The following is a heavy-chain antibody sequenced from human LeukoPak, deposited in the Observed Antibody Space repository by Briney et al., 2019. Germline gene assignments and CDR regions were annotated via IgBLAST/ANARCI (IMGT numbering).Heavy chain of an antibody. CDR3: ARDRCLHDYGDYALGY. Sequence: GRSLRLSCAASGFTFSSYGMHWVRQAPGKGLEWVAVIWYDGSNKYYADSVKGRFTISRDNSKNTLYLQMNSLRAEDTAVYYCARDRCLHDYGDYALGYWGQGTLVTVSS. V-gene: IGHV3-33*01. CDR1: GFTFSSYG. D-gene: IGHD4-17*01. CDR2: IWYDGSNK. J-gene: IGHJ4*02.